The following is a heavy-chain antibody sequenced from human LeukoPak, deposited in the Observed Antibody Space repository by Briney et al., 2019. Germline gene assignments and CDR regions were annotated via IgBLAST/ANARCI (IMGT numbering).Heavy chain of an antibody. CDR3: ARGECSSTSCYRVFDY. CDR1: GGSISSGGYY. CDR2: IYYSGST. J-gene: IGHJ4*02. Sequence: PSETLSLTCTVSGGSISSGGYYWSWIRQHPGKGLEWIGYIYYSGSTYYNPSLKSRVTISVDTSKNQFPLKLSSVTAADTAVYYCARGECSSTSCYRVFDYWGQGTLVTVSS. V-gene: IGHV4-31*03. D-gene: IGHD2-2*02.